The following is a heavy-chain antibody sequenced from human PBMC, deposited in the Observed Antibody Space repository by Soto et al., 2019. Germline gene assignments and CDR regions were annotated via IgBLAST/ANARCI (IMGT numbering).Heavy chain of an antibody. J-gene: IGHJ4*02. CDR3: ARERLVSGYSYELDY. D-gene: IGHD5-18*01. V-gene: IGHV1-2*02. CDR1: GYTFTGYY. CDR2: INPNSGGT. Sequence: GASVKVSCKASGYTFTGYYMHWVRQAPGQGLEWMGWINPNSGGTNYAQKFQGRVTMTRDTSISTAYMELSRLRSDDTAVYYCARERLVSGYSYELDYWGQGTLVTVSS.